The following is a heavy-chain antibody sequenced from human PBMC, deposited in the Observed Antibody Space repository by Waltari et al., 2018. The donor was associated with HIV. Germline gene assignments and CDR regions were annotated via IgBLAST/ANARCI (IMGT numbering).Heavy chain of an antibody. V-gene: IGHV5-51*03. Sequence: EVQLVQSGAEVKKPGESLKISCKGSGYSFTSYWIGWVRPMPGKGLEWRGIIYPGESDTRYSPSFQGQVTISADKSISTAYLQWSSLKASDTAMYYCARTVRDGYMGYYYYGMDVWGQGTTVTVSS. CDR1: GYSFTSYW. CDR2: IYPGESDT. J-gene: IGHJ6*02. CDR3: ARTVRDGYMGYYYYGMDV. D-gene: IGHD5-12*01.